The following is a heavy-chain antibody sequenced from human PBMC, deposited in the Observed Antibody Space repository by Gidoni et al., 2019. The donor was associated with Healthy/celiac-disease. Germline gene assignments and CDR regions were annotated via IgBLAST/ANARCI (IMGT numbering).Heavy chain of an antibody. V-gene: IGHV3-48*02. Sequence: EVQLVESGGGLLQPGGSLRLACADSGFTFRSYSLNWVRQAPGKGLEWVSYSSSSSSVIYYADSVKGRFTISRDNAKNSLYLQMNSLRDEDTAVYYCAREGLYGMDVWGQGTTVTVSS. CDR3: AREGLYGMDV. J-gene: IGHJ6*02. CDR2: SSSSSSVI. CDR1: GFTFRSYS.